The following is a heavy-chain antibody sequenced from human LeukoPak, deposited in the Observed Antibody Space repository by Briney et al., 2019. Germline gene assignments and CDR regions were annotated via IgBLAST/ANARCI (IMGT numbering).Heavy chain of an antibody. CDR1: GFTFSSYA. J-gene: IGHJ4*02. D-gene: IGHD6-13*01. V-gene: IGHV3-23*01. CDR2: ISGSGGST. Sequence: PGGSLRLSCAASGFTFSSYAMSWVRRAPGKGLEWVSAISGSGGSTYYADSVKGRFTISRDNSKNTLYLQMNSLKAEDTAVYYCARKIGFSSSWYYGRHYFDYWGQGTLVTVSS. CDR3: ARKIGFSSSWYYGRHYFDY.